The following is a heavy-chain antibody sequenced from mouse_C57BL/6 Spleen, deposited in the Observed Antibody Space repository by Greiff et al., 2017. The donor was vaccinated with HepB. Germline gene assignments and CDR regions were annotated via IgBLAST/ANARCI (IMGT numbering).Heavy chain of an antibody. CDR1: GFTFSSYA. V-gene: IGHV5-9-1*02. CDR3: TRGDTGTAWFAY. Sequence: EVKLVESGEGLVKPGGSLKLSCAASGFTFSSYAMSWVRQTPEKRLEWVAYISSGGDYIYYADTVKGRFTISRDNARNTLYLQMSSLKSEDTAMYYCTRGDTGTAWFAYWGQGTLVTVSA. J-gene: IGHJ3*01. D-gene: IGHD4-1*01. CDR2: ISSGGDYI.